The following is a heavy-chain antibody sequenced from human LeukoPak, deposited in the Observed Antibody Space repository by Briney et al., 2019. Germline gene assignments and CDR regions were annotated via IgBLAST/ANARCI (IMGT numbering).Heavy chain of an antibody. Sequence: ASVKVSCKASGHTFTGYYMHWVRQAPGQGLEWMGWINPNSGGTNYAQKFQGRVTMTRDTSISTAYMELSRLRSDDTAVYYCARDIRYFDWLSIGYMDVWGKGTTVTISS. CDR3: ARDIRYFDWLSIGYMDV. D-gene: IGHD3-9*01. J-gene: IGHJ6*03. CDR2: INPNSGGT. CDR1: GHTFTGYY. V-gene: IGHV1-2*02.